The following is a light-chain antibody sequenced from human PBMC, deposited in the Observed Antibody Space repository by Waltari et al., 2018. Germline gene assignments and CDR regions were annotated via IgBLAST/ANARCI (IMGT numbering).Light chain of an antibody. J-gene: IGLJ2*01. V-gene: IGLV2-14*03. CDR2: GVN. Sequence: QSALTQPASVSGSPGQSITISCTGTSSDVGGYNYVSWYQQHPGKAPKLMIFGVNNRPSGVSNRFSGSKSGNTASLTISGLQAEDEADYYCSAYISSSTLELFGGGTRLTVL. CDR3: SAYISSSTLEL. CDR1: SSDVGGYNY.